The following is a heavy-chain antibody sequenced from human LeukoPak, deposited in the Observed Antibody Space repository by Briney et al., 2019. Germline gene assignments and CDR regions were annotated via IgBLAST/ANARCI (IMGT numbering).Heavy chain of an antibody. J-gene: IGHJ4*02. V-gene: IGHV1-2*02. CDR1: GYTFTGYY. CDR3: ARGPVYFDY. Sequence: ASVKVSCKASGYTFTGYYMHWVRQAPGQGLEWMGWINPNSGGTKYAQKFQGRVTMTGDTSISTAYMELSRLRSDGTAVYHCARGPVYFDYWGQGTLVTVSS. CDR2: INPNSGGT.